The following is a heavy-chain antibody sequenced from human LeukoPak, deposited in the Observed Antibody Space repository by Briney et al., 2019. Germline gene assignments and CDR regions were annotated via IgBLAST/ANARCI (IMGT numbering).Heavy chain of an antibody. Sequence: GESLKISCKGSGYSFSSYSIGWVRQMPGKGLEWMGIIYPGDSDTKYSPSFQGQVTISADKSITTAYLQWSSLKASDTAMYYCALIFGFLISPPNAFDIWGQGTMVTVSS. CDR3: ALIFGFLISPPNAFDI. V-gene: IGHV5-51*01. D-gene: IGHD3/OR15-3a*01. CDR1: GYSFSSYS. J-gene: IGHJ3*02. CDR2: IYPGDSDT.